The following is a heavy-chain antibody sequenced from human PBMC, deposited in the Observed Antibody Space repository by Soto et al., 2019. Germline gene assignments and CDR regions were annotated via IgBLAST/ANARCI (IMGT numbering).Heavy chain of an antibody. V-gene: IGHV3-30-3*01. D-gene: IGHD6-6*01. CDR3: ARASPYSSSSPYYYYYAMDV. CDR2: ISYDGSNK. CDR1: GFIFSSYV. J-gene: IGHJ6*02. Sequence: GGSLRLSCAASGFIFSSYVMHWVRQAPGKGLEWVAVISYDGSNKYYADSVKGRFTISRDNSKNTLYLQMNSLRADDTAVYYCARASPYSSSSPYYYYYAMDVWGPGTTVTVSS.